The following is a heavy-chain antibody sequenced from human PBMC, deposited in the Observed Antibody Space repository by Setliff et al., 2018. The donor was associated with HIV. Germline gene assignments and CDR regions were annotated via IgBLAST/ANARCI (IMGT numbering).Heavy chain of an antibody. CDR3: ARDISSSWYPPYYYGMDV. V-gene: IGHV3-21*01. CDR1: GFRFRGHA. D-gene: IGHD6-13*01. Sequence: GGSLRLSCVASGFRFRGHAMNWVRQTPGKGLEWVSSISASATYIYYADSVKGRFTISRDNAKNSLYLQMNSLRAEDTAVYYCARDISSSWYPPYYYGMDVWGQGTTVTVSS. CDR2: ISASATYI. J-gene: IGHJ6*02.